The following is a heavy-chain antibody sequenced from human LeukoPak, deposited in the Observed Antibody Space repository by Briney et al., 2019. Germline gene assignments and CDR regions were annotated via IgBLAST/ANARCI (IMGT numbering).Heavy chain of an antibody. V-gene: IGHV5-51*01. CDR1: GYSFTMYW. Sequence: GESLKISCKGSGYSFTMYWIGWVRQMPGKGLEWMGIIYPGGSDTRYTPSFQGQVTMSADKSINTAHLQWSSLRASDTAMYYCARRQGCSSSSCPSDYWGQGTLVTVSP. CDR2: IYPGGSDT. J-gene: IGHJ4*02. D-gene: IGHD2-2*01. CDR3: ARRQGCSSSSCPSDY.